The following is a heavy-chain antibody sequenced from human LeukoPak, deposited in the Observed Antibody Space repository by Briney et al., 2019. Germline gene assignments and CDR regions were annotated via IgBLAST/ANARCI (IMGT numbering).Heavy chain of an antibody. CDR2: ISNSGDAT. CDR3: AKAPPYKKYFDY. J-gene: IGHJ4*02. CDR1: GFIVNTNY. Sequence: GGSLRLSCAASGFIVNTNYMNWVRQAPGKGLEWVSTISNSGDATYYADSVKGRFTISRDNSKNTLYLQMNSLRAEDTAVYYCAKAPPYKKYFDYWGQGTLVTVSS. V-gene: IGHV3-53*01. D-gene: IGHD1-1*01.